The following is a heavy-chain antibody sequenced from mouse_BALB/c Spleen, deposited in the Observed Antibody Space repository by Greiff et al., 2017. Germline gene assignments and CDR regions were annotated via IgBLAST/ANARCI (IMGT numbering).Heavy chain of an antibody. D-gene: IGHD3-2*01. V-gene: IGHV1-61*01. CDR2: IDPSGSET. CDR1: GYTFTSYW. CDR3: ARDAPTARAAWFAY. J-gene: IGHJ3*01. Sequence: VQLQQPGADLVRPGASVKLSCKASGYTFTSYWMNWVQQRPGQGLEWIAMIDPSGSETHYNQMFKDKATLTVDKSSSTAYMQLSSLTSEDSAVYYCARDAPTARAAWFAYLGQGTLVTVSA.